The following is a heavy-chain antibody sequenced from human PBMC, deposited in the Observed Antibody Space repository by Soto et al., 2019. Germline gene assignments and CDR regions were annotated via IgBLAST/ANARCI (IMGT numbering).Heavy chain of an antibody. J-gene: IGHJ6*03. D-gene: IGHD5-18*01. CDR3: ARDPNTGYYYYYMDV. CDR1: GFTFSSYG. V-gene: IGHV3-33*01. Sequence: QVQLVESGGGVVQPGRSLRLSCAASGFTFSSYGMHWVRQAPGKGLEWVAVIWYDGSNKYYADSVKGRFTISRDNSKNTLYLQMNSLRAEDTAVYYCARDPNTGYYYYYMDVWGKGTTVTVSS. CDR2: IWYDGSNK.